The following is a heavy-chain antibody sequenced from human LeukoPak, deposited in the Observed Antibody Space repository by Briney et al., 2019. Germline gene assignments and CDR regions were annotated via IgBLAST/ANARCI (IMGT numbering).Heavy chain of an antibody. V-gene: IGHV3-21*01. D-gene: IGHD3-9*01. J-gene: IGHJ4*02. Sequence: GGSLRLSCAASGFIVNSNFMSWVRQAPGKELEWVSSITSGGDYIYYADSVKGRFTTSRDNAKNSLSLQLNSLRVEDTAVYYCARGHYDVLAASYKWTPDYWGQGTLVTVSS. CDR2: ITSGGDYI. CDR3: ARGHYDVLAASYKWTPDY. CDR1: GFIVNSNF.